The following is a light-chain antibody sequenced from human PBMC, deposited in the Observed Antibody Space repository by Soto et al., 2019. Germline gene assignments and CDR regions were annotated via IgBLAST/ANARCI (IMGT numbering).Light chain of an antibody. Sequence: EIVLTQSPDTLSLSPGERATLSCRANQSVSSNFLAWYQQKPGQAPRLLISGASNRATGIPDRFSGSGSGTDFTLTISRLEPEDFAVYYCQQYGSSPRTFGQRTKVEI. J-gene: IGKJ1*01. CDR3: QQYGSSPRT. V-gene: IGKV3-20*01. CDR2: GAS. CDR1: QSVSSNF.